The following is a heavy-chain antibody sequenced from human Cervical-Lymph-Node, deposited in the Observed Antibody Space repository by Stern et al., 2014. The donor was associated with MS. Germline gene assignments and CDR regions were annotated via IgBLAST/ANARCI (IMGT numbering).Heavy chain of an antibody. V-gene: IGHV1-18*01. D-gene: IGHD3-10*01. CDR3: ARGSEPDGLLWFGLLLDAFDI. Sequence: VQLVESGAEVKKPGASVKVSCKASGYTFTSYGISWVRQAPGQGLEWMGWISAYNGNANYAQKLQGRVTMTTDTSTSTAYMELRSLRSDDTAVYYCARGSEPDGLLWFGLLLDAFDIWGQGTMVTVSS. J-gene: IGHJ3*02. CDR2: ISAYNGNA. CDR1: GYTFTSYG.